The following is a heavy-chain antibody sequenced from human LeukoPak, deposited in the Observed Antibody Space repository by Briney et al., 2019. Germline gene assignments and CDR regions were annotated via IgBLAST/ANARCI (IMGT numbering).Heavy chain of an antibody. V-gene: IGHV4-34*01. D-gene: IGHD1-26*01. Sequence: PSETLSLTCAVYGGSFSGYYWSWIRQPPGKGLEWIGEINHSGSTNYNPSLKSRVTISVDTSKNQFSLKLTSVTAADTAVYYCAREGIVGATGFDYWGQGTLVTVSS. CDR3: AREGIVGATGFDY. CDR2: INHSGST. J-gene: IGHJ4*02. CDR1: GGSFSGYY.